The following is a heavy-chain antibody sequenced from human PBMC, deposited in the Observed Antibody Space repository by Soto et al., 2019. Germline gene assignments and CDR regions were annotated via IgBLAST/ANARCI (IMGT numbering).Heavy chain of an antibody. J-gene: IGHJ6*02. V-gene: IGHV1-46*01. Sequence: GASVKVSCKASGYTLTSYYMHWVRQAPGQGLEWMGIINPSGGSTSYAQKFQGRVTMTRDTSTSTVYMELSSLRSEDTAVYYCARERTEYYYGMDVWGQGTTVTVSS. CDR3: ARERTEYYYGMDV. CDR1: GYTLTSYY. CDR2: INPSGGST.